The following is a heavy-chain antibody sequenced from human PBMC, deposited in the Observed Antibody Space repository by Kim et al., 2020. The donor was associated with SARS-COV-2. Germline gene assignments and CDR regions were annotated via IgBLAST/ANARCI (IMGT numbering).Heavy chain of an antibody. D-gene: IGHD3-10*01. CDR3: AKAKTGDYYGSGNPYYFDY. Sequence: GRFTISRDNSKNTLYLQMSSARAEDTAVYYCAKAKTGDYYGSGNPYYFDYWGQGTLVTVSS. V-gene: IGHV3-23*01. J-gene: IGHJ4*02.